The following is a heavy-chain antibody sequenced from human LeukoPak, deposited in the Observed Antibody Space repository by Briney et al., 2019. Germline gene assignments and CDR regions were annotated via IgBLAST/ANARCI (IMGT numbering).Heavy chain of an antibody. CDR2: ISAYNGNT. D-gene: IGHD3-22*01. CDR1: GYTFTSYG. Sequence: ASVKVSCKASGYTFTSYGISWVRQAPGQGLEWMGWISAYNGNTNYAQKLQGKVTMTTDTSTSTAYMELRSLRAEDTAVYYCAKRGYYDSSGYYLGRFDYWGQGTLVTVSS. CDR3: AKRGYYDSSGYYLGRFDY. V-gene: IGHV1-18*01. J-gene: IGHJ4*02.